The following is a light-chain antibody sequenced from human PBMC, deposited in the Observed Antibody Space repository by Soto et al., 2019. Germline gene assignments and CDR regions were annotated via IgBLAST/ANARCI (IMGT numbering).Light chain of an antibody. Sequence: QSVLTQPASVSGSPGQSITISCTGTSSDIGNYKYVSWYQQKPGKAPKVIIYDVTERPSGIPDRFFGSKFDNTASLTISGLQADDEADYYCCSYAGNFIFVFGTGTRSP. V-gene: IGLV2-11*01. CDR1: SSDIGNYKY. CDR2: DVT. J-gene: IGLJ1*01. CDR3: CSYAGNFIFV.